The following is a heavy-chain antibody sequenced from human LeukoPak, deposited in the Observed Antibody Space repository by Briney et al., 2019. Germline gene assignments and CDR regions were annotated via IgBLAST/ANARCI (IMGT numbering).Heavy chain of an antibody. Sequence: GESLKISCKGSGYSFTTYWIGWVRQMPGKGLEWMGIIYPGDSDTRYSPSFQGQVTMSADKSISTAYLQWSSLKASDTAMYYCARLTPTGYSSSWYRGAADYWGQGTLVTVSS. J-gene: IGHJ4*02. CDR3: ARLTPTGYSSSWYRGAADY. CDR2: IYPGDSDT. CDR1: GYSFTTYW. V-gene: IGHV5-51*01. D-gene: IGHD6-13*01.